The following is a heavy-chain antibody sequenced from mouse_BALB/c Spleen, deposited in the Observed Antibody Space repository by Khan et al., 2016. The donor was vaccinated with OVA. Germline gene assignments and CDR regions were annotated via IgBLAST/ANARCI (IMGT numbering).Heavy chain of an antibody. Sequence: EVQLVESGPGLVKPSQSLSLTCTVTGYSITSDYAWNWLRQFPGNKLEWMGYISYSGSTNYNPALKSRISITRDTSKNQFFLQLNSVTTEDTATXYCARDGSRYNYAMDYWGQGTSVTVSS. CDR3: ARDGSRYNYAMDY. CDR2: ISYSGST. CDR1: GYSITSDYA. D-gene: IGHD2-3*01. J-gene: IGHJ4*01. V-gene: IGHV3-2*02.